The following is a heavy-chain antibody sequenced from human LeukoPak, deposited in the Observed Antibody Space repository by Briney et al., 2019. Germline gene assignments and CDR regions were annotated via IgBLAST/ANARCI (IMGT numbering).Heavy chain of an antibody. CDR3: AFSSSSWSGAFDI. D-gene: IGHD6-13*01. J-gene: IGHJ3*02. CDR1: GFTFSSYS. CDR2: ISSSSSYI. V-gene: IGHV3-21*01. Sequence: GSLGLSCAASGFTFSSYSMNWVRQAPGKGLEWVSSISSSSSYIYYADSVKGRFTISRDNAKNSLYLQMNSLRAEDTAVYYCAFSSSSWSGAFDIWGQGTMVTVSS.